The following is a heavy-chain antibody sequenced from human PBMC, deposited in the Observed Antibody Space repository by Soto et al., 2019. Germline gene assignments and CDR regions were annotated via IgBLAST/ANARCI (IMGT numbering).Heavy chain of an antibody. CDR1: GGSISSYY. D-gene: IGHD3-22*01. CDR2: IYYSGST. J-gene: IGHJ6*02. V-gene: IGHV4-59*01. Sequence: SETLSLTCTVSGGSISSYYWSCIRQPPWKGLEWIGYIYYSGSTNYNPSLKSRVTISVDTSKNQFSLELSSVTAADTAVYYCARDPSDYDSSYGMDVWGQGTTVTVSS. CDR3: ARDPSDYDSSYGMDV.